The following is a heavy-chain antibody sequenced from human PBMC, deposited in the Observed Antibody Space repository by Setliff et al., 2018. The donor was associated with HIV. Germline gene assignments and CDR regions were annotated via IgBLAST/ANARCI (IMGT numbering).Heavy chain of an antibody. CDR3: ARGGYHGFGSYGDY. V-gene: IGHV1-46*01. Sequence: SVKVSCKASGYTFTSYYVHWVRQAPGQGLEWMGILNPSGDSTAYAQKFQGRVTMSRDTSTSTVYMELIRLRSDDTAVYYCARGGYHGFGSYGDYWGQGTLVTVSS. CDR1: GYTFTSYY. J-gene: IGHJ4*02. CDR2: LNPSGDST. D-gene: IGHD3-10*01.